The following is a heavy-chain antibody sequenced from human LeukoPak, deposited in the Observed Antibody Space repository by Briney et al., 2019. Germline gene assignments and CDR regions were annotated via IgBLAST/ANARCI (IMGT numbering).Heavy chain of an antibody. J-gene: IGHJ5*02. CDR1: GYTFTSYY. V-gene: IGHV1-46*01. CDR3: AISIAAAGTTNWFDP. D-gene: IGHD6-13*01. Sequence: ASVKVSCKASGYTFTSYYMHWVRQAPGQGLEWMGIINPSGGSTSYAQKFQGRVTMTRGTSTSTVYMELSSLRSEDTAVYYCAISIAAAGTTNWFDPWGQGTLVTVSS. CDR2: INPSGGST.